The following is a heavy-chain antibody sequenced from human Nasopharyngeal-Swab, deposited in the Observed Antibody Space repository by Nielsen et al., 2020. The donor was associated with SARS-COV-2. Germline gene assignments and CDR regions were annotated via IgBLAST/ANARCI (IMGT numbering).Heavy chain of an antibody. CDR2: VYFVGSP. CDR1: GDSFTSSDYY. D-gene: IGHD2-8*01. V-gene: IGHV4-39*07. J-gene: IGHJ6*03. CDR3: AREVRRMVYAIPPYMDV. Sequence: SETLSLTCSVSGDSFTSSDYYWGWIRQPPGKGLEWIGSVYFVGSPFYNPSLKSRVTISVDRSKKQFSLRLNSVTAADTAVYYCAREVRRMVYAIPPYMDVWGKGTTVTVSS.